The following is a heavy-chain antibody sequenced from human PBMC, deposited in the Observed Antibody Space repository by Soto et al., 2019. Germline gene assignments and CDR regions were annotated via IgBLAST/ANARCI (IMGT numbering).Heavy chain of an antibody. J-gene: IGHJ6*02. CDR3: ARDLGSFGSGSYWNYYYYGMDV. CDR1: GGSVSSGSYY. D-gene: IGHD3-10*01. Sequence: PSETLSLTCTVSGGSVSSGSYYWSWIRQPPGKGLEWIGYVYYSGSTNYNPSLKSRVTMSVDTSKNHFSLKLSSVTAADTAVYYCARDLGSFGSGSYWNYYYYGMDVWGQGTTVTVSS. V-gene: IGHV4-61*03. CDR2: VYYSGST.